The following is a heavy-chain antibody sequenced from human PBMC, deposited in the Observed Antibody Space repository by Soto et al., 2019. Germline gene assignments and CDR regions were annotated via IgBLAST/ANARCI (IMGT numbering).Heavy chain of an antibody. D-gene: IGHD1-26*01. CDR2: IIPIFGTA. V-gene: IGHV1-69*13. J-gene: IGHJ6*02. Sequence: GASVKVSCKASGGTFSSYAISWVRQAPGQGLEWMGGIIPIFGTANYAQKFQGRVTITADESTSTAYMELSSLRSEDTAVYYCARGIVGATPAYYYYGMDVWGQGTTVTSP. CDR1: GGTFSSYA. CDR3: ARGIVGATPAYYYYGMDV.